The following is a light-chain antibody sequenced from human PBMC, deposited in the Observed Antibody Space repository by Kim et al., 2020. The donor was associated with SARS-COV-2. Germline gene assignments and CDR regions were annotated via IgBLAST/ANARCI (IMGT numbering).Light chain of an antibody. CDR1: QGIRTS. V-gene: IGKV1-39*01. J-gene: IGKJ5*01. Sequence: ASVGNGVTITSRASQGIRTSLNWFQHKPGTAPQLLIYAASSLQSGVPSRFSGGGSGRDFTLTISSLQPEDFATYYCQQSYSPLITFGRGTRLEIK. CDR3: QQSYSPLIT. CDR2: AAS.